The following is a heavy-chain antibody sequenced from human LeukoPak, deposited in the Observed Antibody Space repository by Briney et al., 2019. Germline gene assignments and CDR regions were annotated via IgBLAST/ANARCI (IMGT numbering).Heavy chain of an antibody. V-gene: IGHV3-23*01. CDR1: GFTFSSYA. CDR2: ISGSGGST. J-gene: IGHJ4*02. Sequence: GGSLRLSCAASGFTFSSYAMSWVRQAPGKGLEWVSAISGSGGSTYYADSVKGRFTISRDNSKNMLYLQMNSLRAEDTAVYYCAKDLRPYYYDSSGYFDYWGQGTLVTVSS. D-gene: IGHD3-22*01. CDR3: AKDLRPYYYDSSGYFDY.